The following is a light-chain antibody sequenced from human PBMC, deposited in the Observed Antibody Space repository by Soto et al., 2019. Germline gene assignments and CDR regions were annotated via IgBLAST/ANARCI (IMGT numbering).Light chain of an antibody. CDR1: SSDVGGYNY. CDR3: SSYTSSRAYV. CDR2: EVS. V-gene: IGLV2-14*01. Sequence: QSVLTQPASVSGSPGQSITISCTGTSSDVGGYNYVSWYQQQSGKAPKLMIHEVSNRPSGVSNRSSGSKSSNTASLTISGLQAEDEADYYCSSYTSSRAYVFGIGTKVTVL. J-gene: IGLJ1*01.